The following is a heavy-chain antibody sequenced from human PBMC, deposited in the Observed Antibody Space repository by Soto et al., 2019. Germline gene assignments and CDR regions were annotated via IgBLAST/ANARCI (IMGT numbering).Heavy chain of an antibody. Sequence: QVHLVESGGGVVQPGRSLRLSCAASGFTFSNYAMHWVRQAPGKGLEWVAVISYDGSDKYNANSVKGRFTISRDNSKNTLYLQMSSLRAEDTAVYYCARDTGPNGYNYYYFGMDVWGQGTTVTVSS. CDR2: ISYDGSDK. D-gene: IGHD5-18*01. CDR1: GFTFSNYA. CDR3: ARDTGPNGYNYYYFGMDV. J-gene: IGHJ6*02. V-gene: IGHV3-30-3*01.